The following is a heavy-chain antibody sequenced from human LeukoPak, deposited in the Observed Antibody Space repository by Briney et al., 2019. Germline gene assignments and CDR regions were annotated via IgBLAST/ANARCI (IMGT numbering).Heavy chain of an antibody. CDR2: ISSSSSYI. CDR3: ARDLLRKGFDP. J-gene: IGHJ5*02. Sequence: GGSLRLSCAVSGFTFSTCGMNWVRQAPGKGMEWVSSISSSSSYIYYADSVKGRFTISRDNAKNSLYLQMNSLRAEDTAVYYCARDLLRKGFDPWGQGTLVTVSS. CDR1: GFTFSTCG. V-gene: IGHV3-21*01.